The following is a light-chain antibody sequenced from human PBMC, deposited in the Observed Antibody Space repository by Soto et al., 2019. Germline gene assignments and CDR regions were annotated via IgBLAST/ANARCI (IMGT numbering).Light chain of an antibody. V-gene: IGKV3D-15*01. CDR2: GAS. Sequence: EIGMTQSAATLSVSPGERATLSWGASQSVSSNLAWYQQKLGQAPRLLIYGASTRATGIPARFSGSGSGTEFTLTISSLQSEDFAVYYCQQYDDWPPGTFGQGTKVDIK. CDR3: QQYDDWPPGT. J-gene: IGKJ1*01. CDR1: QSVSSN.